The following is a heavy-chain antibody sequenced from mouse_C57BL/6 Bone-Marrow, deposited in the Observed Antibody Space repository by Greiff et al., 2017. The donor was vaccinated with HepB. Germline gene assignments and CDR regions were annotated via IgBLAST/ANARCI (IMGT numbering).Heavy chain of an antibody. D-gene: IGHD1-1*01. CDR2: ISYNGSN. CDR3: AGCHYYYGSPSFAY. J-gene: IGHJ3*01. CDR1: GYSITSGYY. V-gene: IGHV3-6*01. Sequence: EVKLVESGPGLVKPSQSLSLTCSVTGYSITSGYYWYWIRQLPGNKLEWMGYISYNGSNNYNPSLKNRIPITRDTSKNKFFLKLKSVTTEDTATYYCAGCHYYYGSPSFAYWGQGTLVTVSA.